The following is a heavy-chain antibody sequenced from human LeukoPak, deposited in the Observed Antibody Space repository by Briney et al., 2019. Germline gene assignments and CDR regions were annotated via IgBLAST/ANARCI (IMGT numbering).Heavy chain of an antibody. V-gene: IGHV4-59*05. CDR1: GGSISSYY. J-gene: IGHJ6*02. Sequence: SETLSLTCTVSGGSISSYYWSWIRQPPGKGLEWIGSIYYSGSTYYNPSLKSQVTISVDTSKNQFSLKLSSVTAADTAVYYCAKAKRGYGMDVWGQRTTVTVSS. CDR2: IYYSGST. CDR3: AKAKRGYGMDV.